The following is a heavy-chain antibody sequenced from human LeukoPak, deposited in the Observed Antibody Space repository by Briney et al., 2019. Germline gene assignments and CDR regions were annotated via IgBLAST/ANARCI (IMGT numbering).Heavy chain of an antibody. D-gene: IGHD2-2*01. CDR3: ARDREYQLLWSPDAFDI. CDR2: ISAYNGNT. Sequence: ASVKVSCKTSGYTFSDYGVGWVRQAPGQGLEWMGWISAYNGNTNYAQKLQGRVTMTTDTSTSTAYMELRSLRSDDTAVYYCARDREYQLLWSPDAFDIWGQGTMVTVSS. V-gene: IGHV1-18*01. J-gene: IGHJ3*02. CDR1: GYTFSDYG.